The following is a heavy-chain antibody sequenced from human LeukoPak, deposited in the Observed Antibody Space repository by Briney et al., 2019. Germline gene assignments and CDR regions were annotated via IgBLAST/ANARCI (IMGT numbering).Heavy chain of an antibody. J-gene: IGHJ6*02. CDR2: ISSGSSTI. Sequence: GGSLRLSCAASGFTFSDSGMNWVRQAPGKGLQWVSYISSGSSTIYYADSVKGRFTISRDDAKNSLYLQMNSLRAEDTAVYYCAGQQLEYYYYGMDVWGQGTTVTVSS. D-gene: IGHD6-13*01. CDR1: GFTFSDSG. CDR3: AGQQLEYYYYGMDV. V-gene: IGHV3-48*01.